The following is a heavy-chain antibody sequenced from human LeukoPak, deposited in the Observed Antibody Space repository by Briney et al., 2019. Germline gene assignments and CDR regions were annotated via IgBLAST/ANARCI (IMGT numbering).Heavy chain of an antibody. CDR3: AREPFSRGNSYGTGAFDI. CDR2: IYHSGST. D-gene: IGHD5-18*01. J-gene: IGHJ3*02. V-gene: IGHV4-30-2*01. Sequence: PSETLSLTCAVSGGSISSGAYSWSWIRQPPGKGLEWIGYIYHSGSTYYNPSLKSRVTISVDRSKNQFSLKLSSVTAADTAVYYCAREPFSRGNSYGTGAFDIWGQGTMVTVSP. CDR1: GGSISSGAYS.